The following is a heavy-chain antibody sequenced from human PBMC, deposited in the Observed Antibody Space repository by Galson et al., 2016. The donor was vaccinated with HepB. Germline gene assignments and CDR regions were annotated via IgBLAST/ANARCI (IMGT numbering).Heavy chain of an antibody. J-gene: IGHJ2*01. CDR3: ATMFDTTGYNDWYLDL. CDR2: IYTGDST. V-gene: IGHV3-53*01. D-gene: IGHD3-22*01. Sequence: SLRLSCAASGFSVTSNYMGWVRQAPGKGLEWVSTIYTGDSTYYADSVKGRFTISRDNSKNSLDLQMNSLRVEDTAIYYCATMFDTTGYNDWYLDLWGRGTLVTVSS. CDR1: GFSVTSNY.